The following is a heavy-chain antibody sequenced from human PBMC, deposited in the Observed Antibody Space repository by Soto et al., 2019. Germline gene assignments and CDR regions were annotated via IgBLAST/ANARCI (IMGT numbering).Heavy chain of an antibody. D-gene: IGHD6-13*01. V-gene: IGHV1-69*12. J-gene: IGHJ6*02. CDR3: ARDRSSSFNYYSGMDV. CDR2: IIPIFGTA. Sequence: QVQLVQSGAEVKKPGSSVKVSCKASGGTFSSYAISWVRQAPGQGLEWMGGIIPIFGTANYAQKFQGRVTITADESTSTAYMELSSLRSEDTAVYYCARDRSSSFNYYSGMDVWGQGTTVTVSS. CDR1: GGTFSSYA.